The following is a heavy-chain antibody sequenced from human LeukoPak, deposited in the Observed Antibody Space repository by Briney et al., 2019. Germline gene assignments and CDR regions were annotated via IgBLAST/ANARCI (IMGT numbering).Heavy chain of an antibody. D-gene: IGHD2/OR15-2a*01. CDR3: ARAGFYASVNQYYYYYYMDV. V-gene: IGHV4-39*07. Sequence: TSETLSLTCTVSGGSISSSSYYWGWIRQPPGKGLEWIGSIYYSGSTYYNPSLKSRVTISVDTSKNQFSLKLSSVTAADTAVYYCARAGFYASVNQYYYYYYMDVWGTGTTVTVSS. CDR1: GGSISSSSYY. CDR2: IYYSGST. J-gene: IGHJ6*03.